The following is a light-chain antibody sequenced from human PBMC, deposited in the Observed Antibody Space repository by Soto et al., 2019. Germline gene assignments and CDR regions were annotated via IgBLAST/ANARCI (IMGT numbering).Light chain of an antibody. CDR3: QSYDSSLSGWV. J-gene: IGLJ3*02. V-gene: IGLV1-40*01. CDR2: GNS. CDR1: SSNIGAGYD. Sequence: QSVLTQPPSVSVAPGQRVTISCTGSSSNIGAGYDVHWYQQLPGTAPKLLIYGNSNRPSGVPDRFSGSKSGTSASLAITGLQAEDEADYYCQSYDSSLSGWVFGGGTKLTV.